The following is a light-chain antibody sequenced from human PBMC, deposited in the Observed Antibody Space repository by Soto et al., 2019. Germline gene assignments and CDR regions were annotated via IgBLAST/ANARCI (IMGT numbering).Light chain of an antibody. Sequence: EIVMTQSPATLSVSPGERATVSCRASQSVSSNLAWYQQKPGQAPRLLIYGASTRATGIPVRFSGSGSGTEFTLTISSLQSEDFAVYYCQQYHNWPPYTFGQGSKLEIK. J-gene: IGKJ2*01. CDR2: GAS. CDR1: QSVSSN. CDR3: QQYHNWPPYT. V-gene: IGKV3-15*01.